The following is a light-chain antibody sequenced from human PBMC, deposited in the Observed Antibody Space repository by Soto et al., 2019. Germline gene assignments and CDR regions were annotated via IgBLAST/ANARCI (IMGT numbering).Light chain of an antibody. V-gene: IGLV2-14*01. CDR1: SSDVGAYNY. CDR2: EVT. CDR3: QSYDSSLTNAV. Sequence: QSALTQPASVSGSPGQSITISCTGTSSDVGAYNYVSWYQHHPGKVPKLLIYEVTNRPSGVSDRFSGSKSGTSVSLAITGLRGEDEADYHCQSYDSSLTNAVFGGGTKLTVL. J-gene: IGLJ2*01.